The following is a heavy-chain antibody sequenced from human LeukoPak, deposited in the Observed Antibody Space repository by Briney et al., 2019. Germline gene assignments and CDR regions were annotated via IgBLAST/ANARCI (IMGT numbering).Heavy chain of an antibody. CDR3: ARVVVVAALSGLYYYYYMDV. J-gene: IGHJ6*03. D-gene: IGHD2-15*01. CDR1: GGSISSGSYY. Sequence: SEALSLTCTVSGGSISSGSYYWSWIRQPAGKGLEWIGRIYTSGSTNYNPSLKSRVTISVDTSKNQFSLKLSSVTAADTAVYYCARVVVVAALSGLYYYYYMDVWGKGTTVTISS. CDR2: IYTSGST. V-gene: IGHV4-61*02.